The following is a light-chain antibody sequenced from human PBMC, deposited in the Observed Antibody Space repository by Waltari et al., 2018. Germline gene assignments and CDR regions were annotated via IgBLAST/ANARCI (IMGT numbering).Light chain of an antibody. CDR1: SSNIGAGFD. V-gene: IGLV1-40*01. J-gene: IGLJ2*01. CDR2: GSP. Sequence: QSVLTQPPSVSGAPGQRVTISCTGTSSNIGAGFDVHCYQQHSGTAPNLPIEGSPYRPAGVPDRFSGDKSGTSASLAITGLQAEDDAYYYCQSYDSDLRGVFGGGTKLTVL. CDR3: QSYDSDLRGV.